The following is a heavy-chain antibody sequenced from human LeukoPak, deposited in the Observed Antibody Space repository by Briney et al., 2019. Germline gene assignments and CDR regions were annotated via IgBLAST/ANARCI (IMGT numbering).Heavy chain of an antibody. CDR3: ARQNYDILTGYYSYWFDP. J-gene: IGHJ5*02. CDR2: IYPGDSDT. CDR1: GYSFTSYW. Sequence: GESLKISCKGSGYSFTSYWIGWVRQMPGKGLEWMGIIYPGDSDTRYSPSLQGQVTISADKSISTAYLQWSSLKASDTAMYYCARQNYDILTGYYSYWFDPWGQGTLVTVSS. V-gene: IGHV5-51*01. D-gene: IGHD3-9*01.